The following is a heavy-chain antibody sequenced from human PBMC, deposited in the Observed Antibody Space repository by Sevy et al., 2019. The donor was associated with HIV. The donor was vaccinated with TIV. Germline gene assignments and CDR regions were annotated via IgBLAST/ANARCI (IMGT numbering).Heavy chain of an antibody. CDR2: ISYDGSNK. Sequence: GGSLRLSCAASAFTFSSYGMHWVRQAPGKGLEWVAVISYDGSNKYYADSVKGRFTISRDNSKNTLYLQMNSLRAEDTAVYYCAKGGVEMATILYYWGQGTLVTVSS. D-gene: IGHD5-12*01. V-gene: IGHV3-30*18. CDR3: AKGGVEMATILYY. J-gene: IGHJ4*02. CDR1: AFTFSSYG.